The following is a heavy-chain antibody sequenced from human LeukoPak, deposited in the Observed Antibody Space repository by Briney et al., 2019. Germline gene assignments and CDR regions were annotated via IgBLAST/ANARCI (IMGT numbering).Heavy chain of an antibody. D-gene: IGHD3-16*02. Sequence: GASVKVSCKASGYTFTGYYMHWVRQATGQGLEWMGWMNPNSGNTGYAQKFQGRVTMTRNTSISTAYMELSSLRSEDTAVYYCARVRLGELSLLDYWGQGTLVTVSS. CDR3: ARVRLGELSLLDY. CDR2: MNPNSGNT. V-gene: IGHV1-8*02. J-gene: IGHJ4*02. CDR1: GYTFTGYY.